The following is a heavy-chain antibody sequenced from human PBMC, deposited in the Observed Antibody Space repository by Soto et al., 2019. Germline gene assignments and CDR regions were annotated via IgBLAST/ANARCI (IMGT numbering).Heavy chain of an antibody. V-gene: IGHV1-18*01. D-gene: IGHD3-3*01. CDR1: GYTFTSYG. CDR3: ARDPQVVTIFGVVPPNWFDP. CDR2: ISAYNGNT. J-gene: IGHJ5*02. Sequence: GASVKVSCKASGYTFTSYGISWVRQAPGQGLEWMGWISAYNGNTNYAQKLQGRVTMTTDTSTSTAYMELRSLRSDDTAVYYCARDPQVVTIFGVVPPNWFDPWGQGTLVTVSS.